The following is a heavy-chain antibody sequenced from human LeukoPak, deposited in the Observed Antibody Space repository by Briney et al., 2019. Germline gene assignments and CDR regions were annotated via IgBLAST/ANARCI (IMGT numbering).Heavy chain of an antibody. CDR2: IYNDGST. CDR3: ARNILAFDI. V-gene: IGHV3-53*01. CDR1: GFTVSSSY. Sequence: GGSLRLSCAASGFTVSSSYMSWVRQAPGKGLEWVSIIYNDGSTYYADSMKGRFTISRDNSKNTLYLQVNSLRAEDTAMYYCARNILAFDIWGQGTMVTVSS. D-gene: IGHD2/OR15-2a*01. J-gene: IGHJ3*02.